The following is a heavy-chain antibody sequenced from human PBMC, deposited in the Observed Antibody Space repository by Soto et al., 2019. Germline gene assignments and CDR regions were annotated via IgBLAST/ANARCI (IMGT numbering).Heavy chain of an antibody. D-gene: IGHD2-8*01. CDR2: ISSSSSYI. V-gene: IGHV3-21*01. J-gene: IGHJ3*02. CDR3: ASSDCTNGVCYDGALDI. CDR1: GFTFSSYS. Sequence: GGSLRLSCAASGFTFSSYSMNWVRQAPGKGLEWVSSISSSSSYIYYADSVKGRFTISRDNAKNSLYLQMNSLRAEDTAVYYCASSDCTNGVCYDGALDIWGQGTVV.